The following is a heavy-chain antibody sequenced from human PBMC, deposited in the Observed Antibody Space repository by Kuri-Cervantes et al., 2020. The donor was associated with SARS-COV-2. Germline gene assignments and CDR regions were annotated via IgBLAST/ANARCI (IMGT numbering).Heavy chain of an antibody. Sequence: SETLSLTCTVSGGSISGSGYYWAWIRQPPGKGLEWIGGIYYSGSTNYNPSLKSRVTISVDTSKNQFSLKLSSVTAADTAVYYCARALYSNYEVYYYYGMDVWGQGTTVTVSS. V-gene: IGHV4-39*07. CDR3: ARALYSNYEVYYYYGMDV. CDR2: IYYSGST. CDR1: GGSISGSGYY. J-gene: IGHJ6*02. D-gene: IGHD4-11*01.